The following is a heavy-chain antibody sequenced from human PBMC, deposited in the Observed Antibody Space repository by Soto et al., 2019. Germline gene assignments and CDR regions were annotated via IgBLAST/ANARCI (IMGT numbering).Heavy chain of an antibody. D-gene: IGHD3-9*01. CDR3: ARLEGLATTSYYFDS. V-gene: IGHV4-39*01. Sequence: QLQLQESGPGLVKPSETLSLTCSVSDDSINSDKYYWGWIRQPPGKGLEWIGSIYYRGNAYYNPSLQPRVTISLDKSKSQFSLKLNSVTAADSAVYFCARLEGLATTSYYFDSWGPGALVTVSS. J-gene: IGHJ4*02. CDR2: IYYRGNA. CDR1: DDSINSDKYY.